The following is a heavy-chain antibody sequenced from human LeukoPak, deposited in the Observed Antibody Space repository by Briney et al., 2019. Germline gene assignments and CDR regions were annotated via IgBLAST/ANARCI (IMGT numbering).Heavy chain of an antibody. V-gene: IGHV4-30-2*01. D-gene: IGHD1-26*01. CDR2: IYHSGST. J-gene: IGHJ4*02. Sequence: SETLSLTCTVSGGSISSGGYYWSWIRQPPGKGLEWIGYIYHSGSTYYNPSLKSRVTISVDRSKNQFSLKLSSVTAADTAVYYCARDEGGSYYGVDYWGQGTLVTVSS. CDR1: GGSISSGGYY. CDR3: ARDEGGSYYGVDY.